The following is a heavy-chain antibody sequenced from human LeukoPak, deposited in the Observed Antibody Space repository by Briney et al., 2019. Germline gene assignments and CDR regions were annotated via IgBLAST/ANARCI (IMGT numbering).Heavy chain of an antibody. J-gene: IGHJ4*02. CDR1: GYTFTSYY. CDR2: LNPSVGST. V-gene: IGHV1-46*01. CDR3: ARDLDSSSWYIEY. Sequence: ASVKVSCKASGYTFTSYYIHWVRQAPGQGLEWMGILNPSVGSTTYAQKFQGKVTMTRDTSTSTVYMELSSLRSEDTAVYYCARDLDSSSWYIEYWGQGTLVTVSS. D-gene: IGHD6-13*01.